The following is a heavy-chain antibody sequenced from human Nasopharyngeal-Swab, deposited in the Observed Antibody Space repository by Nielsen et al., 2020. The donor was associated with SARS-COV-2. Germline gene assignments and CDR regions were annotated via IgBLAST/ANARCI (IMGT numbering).Heavy chain of an antibody. J-gene: IGHJ3*02. V-gene: IGHV2-70*01. CDR3: ARTPPTIAAHAFDI. CDR1: GFSLSTSGMC. CDR2: IDWADDQ. D-gene: IGHD6-13*01. Sequence: SPTLVKPTQTLTLTCTFSGFSLSTSGMCVSWIRQPPGKALEWLALIDWADDQYYSTSLKTRLTISKDTSKNQVVLTVTDMDPVDTATYYCARTPPTIAAHAFDIWGQGTMVAVSS.